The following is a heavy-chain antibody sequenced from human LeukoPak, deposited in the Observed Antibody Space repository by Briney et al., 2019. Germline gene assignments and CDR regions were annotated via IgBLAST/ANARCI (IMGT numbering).Heavy chain of an antibody. J-gene: IGHJ4*02. D-gene: IGHD1-26*01. CDR2: ISGSGGST. CDR3: ARDPPKLFVGATGNFDY. V-gene: IGHV3-23*01. CDR1: GFTLSNYP. Sequence: PGGSLRLSCAASGFTLSNYPMGWVRQAPVKGLEWLSAISGSGGSTYYADSVKGRFTISRDNSKNTLYLQMNSLRAEDTAVYYCARDPPKLFVGATGNFDYWGQGTLVTVSS.